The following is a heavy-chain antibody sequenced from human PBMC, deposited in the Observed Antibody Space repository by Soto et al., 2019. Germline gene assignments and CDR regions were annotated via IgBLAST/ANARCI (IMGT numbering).Heavy chain of an antibody. J-gene: IGHJ6*02. CDR1: GYTLTELS. Sequence: GVSVKVSCKVSGYTLTELSMHWVRQAPGKGLEWMGGFDPEDGETIYAQKFQGRVTMTEDTSTDTAYMELSSLRSEDTAVYYCATKGAAAGTYYYYYGMDVWGQGTTVTVSS. CDR2: FDPEDGET. D-gene: IGHD6-13*01. CDR3: ATKGAAAGTYYYYYGMDV. V-gene: IGHV1-24*01.